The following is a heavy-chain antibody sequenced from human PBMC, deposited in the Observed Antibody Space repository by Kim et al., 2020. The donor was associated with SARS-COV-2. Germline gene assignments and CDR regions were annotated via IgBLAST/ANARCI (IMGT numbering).Heavy chain of an antibody. V-gene: IGHV3-33*01. CDR1: GFTFSSYG. J-gene: IGHJ5*02. D-gene: IGHD3-10*01. CDR3: AREYGSGMFDP. Sequence: GGSLRLSCAASGFTFSSYGMHWVRQAPGKGLEWVAVIWYDGSNKYYADSVKGRFTISRDNSKNTLYLQMNSLRAEDTAVYYCAREYGSGMFDPWGQGTLVTVSS. CDR2: IWYDGSNK.